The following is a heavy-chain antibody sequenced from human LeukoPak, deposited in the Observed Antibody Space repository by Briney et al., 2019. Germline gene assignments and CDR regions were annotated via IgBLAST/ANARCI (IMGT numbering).Heavy chain of an antibody. V-gene: IGHV3-48*03. Sequence: GGSLRLSCAASGFTFSSCEMNWVRQAPGKGLEWVSYISSSGSTIYYADSVKGRFTISRDNAKNSLYLQMNSLRAEDTAVYYCARRYCSSTNCYALDYWGQGTLVTVSS. CDR1: GFTFSSCE. CDR3: ARRYCSSTNCYALDY. D-gene: IGHD2-2*01. J-gene: IGHJ4*02. CDR2: ISSSGSTI.